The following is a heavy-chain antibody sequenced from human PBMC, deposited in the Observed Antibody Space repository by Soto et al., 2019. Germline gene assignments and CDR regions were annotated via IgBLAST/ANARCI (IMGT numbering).Heavy chain of an antibody. CDR1: GGSFSGYY. CDR2: INHSGST. CDR3: AIVVAAHPNSWFDP. Sequence: SETLSLTCAVYGGSFSGYYWSWIRQPPGKGLEWIGEINHSGSTNYNPSLKSRVTISVDTSKNQFSLKLSSVTAADTAVYYCAIVVAAHPNSWFDPWGQGTLVTVS. D-gene: IGHD6-6*01. J-gene: IGHJ5*02. V-gene: IGHV4-34*01.